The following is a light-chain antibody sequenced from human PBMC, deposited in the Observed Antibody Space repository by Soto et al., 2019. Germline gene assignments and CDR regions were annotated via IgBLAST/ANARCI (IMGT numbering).Light chain of an antibody. CDR3: QQYNNWPPSST. CDR2: SAS. CDR1: QSISDT. Sequence: EIVMTQSPATLSVSPGGRATLSCRASQSISDTLAWYQQKPGQAPRLLIYSASRGATGFPARFSGSGSGTDFTLTISSLEPEDFAVYYCQQYNNWPPSSTFGQGTRLEI. V-gene: IGKV3-15*01. J-gene: IGKJ5*01.